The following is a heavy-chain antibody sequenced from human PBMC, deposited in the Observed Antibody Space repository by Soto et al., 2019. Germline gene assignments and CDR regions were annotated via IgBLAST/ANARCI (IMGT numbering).Heavy chain of an antibody. CDR2: INHSGST. V-gene: IGHV4-34*01. Sequence: SETLSLTCAVYGGSFSGYYWSWIRQPPGKGLEWIGEINHSGSTNYNPSLKSRVTISVDTSKNQFSLKLSSVTAADTAVYYCARGPGTSRGCFDTWGQGTLATVSS. CDR1: GGSFSGYY. CDR3: ARGPGTSRGCFDT. J-gene: IGHJ5*02.